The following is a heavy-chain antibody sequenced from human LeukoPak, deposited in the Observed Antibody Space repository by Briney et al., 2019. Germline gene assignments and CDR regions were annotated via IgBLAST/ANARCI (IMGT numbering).Heavy chain of an antibody. CDR3: ARDAHPNYFDY. CDR2: TYYRSKWSN. J-gene: IGHJ4*02. V-gene: IGHV6-1*01. CDR1: GDSVSNNRVA. Sequence: SQTLSLTCAISGDSVSNNRVAWNWVRQSPSRGLEWLGRTYYRSKWSNDYAVSVKSRITVNPDTSKNQLSLQLNSVTPEDTAVYYCARDAHPNYFDYWGQGTLVTVSS.